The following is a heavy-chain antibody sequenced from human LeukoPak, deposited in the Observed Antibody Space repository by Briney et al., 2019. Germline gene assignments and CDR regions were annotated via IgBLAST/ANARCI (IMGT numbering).Heavy chain of an antibody. D-gene: IGHD5-18*01. CDR3: AKDRGWIQLWFGAFDY. V-gene: IGHV3-30-3*01. J-gene: IGHJ4*02. CDR2: ISYDGSNK. Sequence: PGGSLRLSCAASGFTFSSYAMHWVRQAPGKGLEWVAVISYDGSNKYYADSVKGRFTISRDNSKDTLYLQMNSLRAEDTAVYYCAKDRGWIQLWFGAFDYWGQGTLVTVSS. CDR1: GFTFSSYA.